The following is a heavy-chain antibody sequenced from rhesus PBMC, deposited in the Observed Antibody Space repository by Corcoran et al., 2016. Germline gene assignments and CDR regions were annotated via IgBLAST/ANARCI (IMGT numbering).Heavy chain of an antibody. J-gene: IGHJ4*01. CDR1: GGSIRSSY. Sequence: QLQLQESGPGLVKPSETLSVTCAVSGGSIRSSYWSWIRQAPGKGLEWIGNIYGSSSSTNCHPSLKGRVTLSIDTSKNQFSLKLSSVTAADTAVYYCARLYGIVGAHDYWGQGVLVTVSS. CDR2: IYGSSSST. CDR3: ARLYGIVGAHDY. D-gene: IGHD1-44*02. V-gene: IGHV4-169*01.